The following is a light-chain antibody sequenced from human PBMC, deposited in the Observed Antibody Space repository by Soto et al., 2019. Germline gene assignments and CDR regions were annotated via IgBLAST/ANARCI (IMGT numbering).Light chain of an antibody. CDR2: DVS. Sequence: QSVLTQPASVSGSPGLSITISCTGTSSDVGGYNFVSWYQQHPGKAPKLMIYDVSNRPSGVSNRFSGSKSGNTASLTISGLQAEDEADYYCSSYTSASTDVVFGGGTKLTVL. V-gene: IGLV2-14*01. CDR1: SSDVGGYNF. CDR3: SSYTSASTDVV. J-gene: IGLJ2*01.